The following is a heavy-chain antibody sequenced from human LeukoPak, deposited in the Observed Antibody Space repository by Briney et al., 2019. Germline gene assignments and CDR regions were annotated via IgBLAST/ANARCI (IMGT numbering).Heavy chain of an antibody. D-gene: IGHD6-13*01. Sequence: GASVKVSCKASGYTSTSYDINWVRQATGQGLEWMGWMNPNSGNTGYAQKFQGRVTMTRNTSISTAYMELSSLRSEDTAVYYCARGNLGSSWYCFNCYYYYMDVWGKGTTVTVSS. CDR1: GYTSTSYD. J-gene: IGHJ6*03. CDR2: MNPNSGNT. CDR3: ARGNLGSSWYCFNCYYYYMDV. V-gene: IGHV1-8*01.